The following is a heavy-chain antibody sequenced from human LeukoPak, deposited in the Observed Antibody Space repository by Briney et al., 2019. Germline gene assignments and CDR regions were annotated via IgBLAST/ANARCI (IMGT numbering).Heavy chain of an antibody. J-gene: IGHJ6*04. D-gene: IGHD3-9*01. Sequence: GGSLRLSCTASGFTFSNYWMSWVRQAPGKGLEWVANIKEDGSEKHYVDSVKGRFTISRDNAKNSLYLEMNSLRAEDTAIYYCARDRYFSVWGKGTTVTISS. CDR3: ARDRYFSV. V-gene: IGHV3-7*01. CDR2: IKEDGSEK. CDR1: GFTFSNYW.